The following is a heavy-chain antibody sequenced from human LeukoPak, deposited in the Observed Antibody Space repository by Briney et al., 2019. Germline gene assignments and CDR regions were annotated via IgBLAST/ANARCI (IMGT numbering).Heavy chain of an antibody. CDR3: ARFYGGNGDYFDY. Sequence: SQTLSLTCTVSGGSISSGGYYWSWIRQPPGKGLEWIGYIYHSGSTYYNPSLKSRVTISVDRSKNQFSLKLSSVTAADTAVYYCARFYGGNGDYFDYWGQGTLVTVSS. D-gene: IGHD4-23*01. J-gene: IGHJ4*02. CDR2: IYHSGST. CDR1: GGSISSGGYY. V-gene: IGHV4-30-2*01.